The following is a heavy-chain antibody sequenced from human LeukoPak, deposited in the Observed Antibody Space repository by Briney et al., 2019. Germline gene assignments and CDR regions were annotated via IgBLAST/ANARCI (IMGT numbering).Heavy chain of an antibody. D-gene: IGHD3-10*01. V-gene: IGHV4-34*01. CDR2: INHSGST. Sequence: SETLSLTCAVYGGSFSGYYWSWIRQPPGKGLEWIGEINHSGSTNYNPSLKSRVTISVDTSKNQFSLKLSSVTAADTAVYYCARAGFFSGFDYWGQGTLVTVSS. CDR3: ARAGFFSGFDY. CDR1: GGSFSGYY. J-gene: IGHJ4*02.